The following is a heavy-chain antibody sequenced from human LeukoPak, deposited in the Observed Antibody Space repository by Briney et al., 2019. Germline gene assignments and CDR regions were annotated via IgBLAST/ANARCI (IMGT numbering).Heavy chain of an antibody. CDR1: GFTFSTYG. J-gene: IGHJ4*02. V-gene: IGHV3-33*01. Sequence: PGGSLRLSCAASGFTFSTYGMHWVRQAPGKGLDWVALIWFDGSNEAYADSVKGLFTTSRDSSNNTLYLQMNRLRAEDTAIYYCVRDASTSGHIEYRSGALNYWGQGTLVTVSS. D-gene: IGHD1-26*01. CDR2: IWFDGSNE. CDR3: VRDASTSGHIEYRSGALNY.